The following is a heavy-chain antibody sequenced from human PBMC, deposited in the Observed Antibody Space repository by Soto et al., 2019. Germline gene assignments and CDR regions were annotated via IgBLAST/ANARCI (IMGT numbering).Heavy chain of an antibody. Sequence: SETLSLTCTISGVSISSGKWWSWVRQPPGEGLEWIGEIFHTGNTDYKPSLKSRVSILVDKSKNQFSLNLDSVTAADTAGYYCARNLFDSRGYPPEVWGQGILVTVSS. J-gene: IGHJ4*02. CDR2: IFHTGNT. D-gene: IGHD3-22*01. CDR3: ARNLFDSRGYPPEV. V-gene: IGHV4-4*02. CDR1: GVSISSGKW.